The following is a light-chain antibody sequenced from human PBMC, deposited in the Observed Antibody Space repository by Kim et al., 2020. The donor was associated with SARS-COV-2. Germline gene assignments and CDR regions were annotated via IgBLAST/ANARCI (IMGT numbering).Light chain of an antibody. CDR2: RNN. V-gene: IGLV10-54*02. Sequence: RTARLACPGNSNIVGNQGAAWLQQHQGHPPKLLSYRNNNRPSGISERFSASRSGNTASLTIAGLQPEDEADYYCSALDSSLSGVFGGGTQLTVL. J-gene: IGLJ3*02. CDR1: SNIVGNQG. CDR3: SALDSSLSGV.